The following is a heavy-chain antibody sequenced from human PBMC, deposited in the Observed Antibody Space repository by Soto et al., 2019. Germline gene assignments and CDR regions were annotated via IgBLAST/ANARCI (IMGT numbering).Heavy chain of an antibody. CDR1: GYTFTSYG. J-gene: IGHJ5*02. D-gene: IGHD2-15*01. CDR2: ISAYNGNN. Sequence: QVQLVQSGAEVKKPGASVKVSCKASGYTFTSYGISWVRQAPGQGLEWMGWISAYNGNNNYAQKLQGTVTMTTDTSTSTAYMELRSLRSDDTAVYYCASRYCSGGSCGNLFDPCGQGTLVTVAS. CDR3: ASRYCSGGSCGNLFDP. V-gene: IGHV1-18*01.